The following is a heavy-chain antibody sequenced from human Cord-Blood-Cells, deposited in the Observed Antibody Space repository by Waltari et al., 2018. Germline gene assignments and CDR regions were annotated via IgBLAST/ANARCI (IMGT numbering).Heavy chain of an antibody. D-gene: IGHD1-26*01. CDR2: IIPIFGTA. CDR3: AREVGALVRFAFDI. V-gene: IGHV1-69*01. J-gene: IGHJ3*02. CDR1: GGTFSSYA. Sequence: QVQLVQSGAEVKKPGSSVKVSCKASGGTFSSYAITWVRQAPGQGLEWMGGIIPIFGTANDAQKFQGRVTITADESTSTAYMELSSLRSEDTVVYYCAREVGALVRFAFDIWGQGTMVTVSS.